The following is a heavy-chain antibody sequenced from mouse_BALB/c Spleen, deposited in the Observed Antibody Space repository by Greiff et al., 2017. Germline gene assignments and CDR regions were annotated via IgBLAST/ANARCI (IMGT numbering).Heavy chain of an antibody. J-gene: IGHJ2*01. CDR2: ISNGGGST. Sequence: EVKLMESGGGLVQPGGSLKLSCAASGFTFSSYTMSWVRQTPEKRLEWVAYISNGGGSTYYPDTVKGRFTISRDNAKNTLYLQMSSLKSEDTAMYYCARHYGNYDGFDYWGQGTTLTVSS. CDR1: GFTFSSYT. D-gene: IGHD2-1*01. V-gene: IGHV5-12-2*01. CDR3: ARHYGNYDGFDY.